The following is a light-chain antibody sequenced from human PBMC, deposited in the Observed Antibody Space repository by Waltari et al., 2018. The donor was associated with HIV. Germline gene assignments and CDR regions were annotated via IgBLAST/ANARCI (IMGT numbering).Light chain of an antibody. Sequence: QSALTQPASASGSPGQSTSISCTGTSSDGGDHYVSWSQQHSGNTPTVIIYEVTNRPSGVSHRFSGSKSGNTASLTISGLLPEDEADYFCSSYISSATPEFGGGTRLTVL. J-gene: IGLJ3*02. CDR2: EVT. V-gene: IGLV2-14*01. CDR3: SSYISSATPE. CDR1: SSDGGDHY.